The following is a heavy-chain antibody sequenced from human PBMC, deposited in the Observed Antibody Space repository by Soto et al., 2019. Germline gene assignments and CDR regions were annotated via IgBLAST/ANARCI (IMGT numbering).Heavy chain of an antibody. J-gene: IGHJ6*02. D-gene: IGHD2-15*01. V-gene: IGHV3-21*01. Sequence: EVHLVESGGGLVKPGGSLRLSCAVSGFTFSSCTMNWVRQAPGKGLEWVSSISPSTSHIYYADSVKGRFTISRDNAKNSRFLQKNSLRAEDTAVYYRSGCSGGACHQNYGMDVWGPGTKVTVSS. CDR2: ISPSTSHI. CDR3: SGCSGGACHQNYGMDV. CDR1: GFTFSSCT.